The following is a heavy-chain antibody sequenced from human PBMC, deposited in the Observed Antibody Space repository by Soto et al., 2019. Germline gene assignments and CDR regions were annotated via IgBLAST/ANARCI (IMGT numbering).Heavy chain of an antibody. V-gene: IGHV3-23*01. Sequence: PGGSLRLSCAASGFTFSSYAMSWVRQAPGKGLEWVSAISGSGGSTYYADSVKGRFTISRDNSKNTLYLQMDSLRAEDTAVYYCAKDSTYSSGCDYWGQGTLVTVSS. CDR2: ISGSGGST. D-gene: IGHD6-19*01. CDR3: AKDSTYSSGCDY. J-gene: IGHJ4*02. CDR1: GFTFSSYA.